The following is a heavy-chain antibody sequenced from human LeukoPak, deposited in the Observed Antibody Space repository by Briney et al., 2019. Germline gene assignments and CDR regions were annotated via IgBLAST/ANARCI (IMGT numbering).Heavy chain of an antibody. J-gene: IGHJ4*02. Sequence: GGSLRLSCAASGFSVSSNYMSWVRQAPGKGLEWVSVIYTSGSTYYADSVKGRFTISRDNSKNTLYLQMNSLRAEDTAVYYCASPSAYSDYGWPLFDYWGQGTLVTVSS. CDR2: IYTSGST. D-gene: IGHD5-12*01. CDR1: GFSVSSNY. V-gene: IGHV3-53*01. CDR3: ASPSAYSDYGWPLFDY.